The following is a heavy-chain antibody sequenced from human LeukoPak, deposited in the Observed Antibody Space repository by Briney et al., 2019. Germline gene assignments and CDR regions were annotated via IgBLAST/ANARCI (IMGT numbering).Heavy chain of an antibody. CDR2: IYYSGST. CDR1: GGSISSYY. V-gene: IGHV4-59*01. D-gene: IGHD1-7*01. Sequence: SETLSLTCTVSGGSISSYYWSWIRQPPGKGLEWIGYIYYSGSTNYNPSLKSRVTISVDTSKNQFSLKLSSVTAADTAVYYCARSNWNYDGHFDYWGQGTLVTVSS. CDR3: ARSNWNYDGHFDY. J-gene: IGHJ4*02.